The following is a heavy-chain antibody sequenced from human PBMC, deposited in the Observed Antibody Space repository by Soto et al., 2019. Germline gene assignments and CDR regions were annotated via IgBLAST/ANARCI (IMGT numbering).Heavy chain of an antibody. J-gene: IGHJ4*02. D-gene: IGHD3-22*01. V-gene: IGHV3-30*04. CDR2: ISYDGSST. Sequence: PGGSLRLSXAASGLTFSSYAMHWVFQAPGKGLEWVAVISYDGSSTSYADSVKGRFTISRDNAKNTLYLQMNSLRAEDTAVYYCAIRASYYDSSGYFDYWVQGTLVTGSS. CDR3: AIRASYYDSSGYFDY. CDR1: GLTFSSYA.